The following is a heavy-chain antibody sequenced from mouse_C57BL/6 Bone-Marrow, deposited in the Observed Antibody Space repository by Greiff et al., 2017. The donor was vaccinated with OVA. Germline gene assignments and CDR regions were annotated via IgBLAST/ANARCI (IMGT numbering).Heavy chain of an antibody. CDR2: ISSGSSTI. J-gene: IGHJ1*03. CDR1: GFTFSDYG. V-gene: IGHV5-17*01. D-gene: IGHD1-1*01. Sequence: EVQLVESGGGLVKPGGSLKLSCAASGFTFSDYGMHWVRQAPEKGLEWVAYISSGSSTIYYADTVKGRFTISRDNAKNTLFLQMTSLRSEDTAMYYCARLGVNYYGSIHWYFDVWGTGTTVTVSS. CDR3: ARLGVNYYGSIHWYFDV.